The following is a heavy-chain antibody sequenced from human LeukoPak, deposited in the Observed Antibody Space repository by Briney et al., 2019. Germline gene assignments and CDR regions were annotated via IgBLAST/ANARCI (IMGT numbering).Heavy chain of an antibody. CDR3: ARTIAAAGGPHAFDI. CDR1: GGSISSSNYY. V-gene: IGHV4-39*01. Sequence: PSETLSLTCTVSGGSISSSNYYWGWIRQPPGKGLEWIGSIYYSGSTYYNPSLKSRVTISVDTSKNQFSLKLSSVTAADTAVYYCARTIAAAGGPHAFDIWGQGTMVTVSS. D-gene: IGHD6-13*01. J-gene: IGHJ3*02. CDR2: IYYSGST.